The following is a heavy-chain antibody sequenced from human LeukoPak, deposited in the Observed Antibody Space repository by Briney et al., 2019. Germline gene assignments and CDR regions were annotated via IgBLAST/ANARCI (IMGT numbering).Heavy chain of an antibody. CDR3: VKGAKLGYCSSTSCAEGAFDI. J-gene: IGHJ3*02. V-gene: IGHV3-64D*09. CDR2: ISSNGGST. CDR1: GFTFSSYA. D-gene: IGHD2-2*01. Sequence: VGSLRLSCSASGFTFSSYAMHWVRQAPGKGLEYVSAISSNGGSTYYADSVKGRFTISRDNSKNTLYLQMSSLRAEDTAVYYCVKGAKLGYCSSTSCAEGAFDIWGQGTMVTVSS.